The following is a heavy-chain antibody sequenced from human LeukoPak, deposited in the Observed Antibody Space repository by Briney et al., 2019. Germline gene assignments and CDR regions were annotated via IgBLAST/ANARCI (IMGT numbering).Heavy chain of an antibody. J-gene: IGHJ4*02. Sequence: SETLSLTCTVSGGSISSASHYWGWIRQPADKGLEWIGRLYFSGTTNYNPSLTSRVTISLDTSKNQFSLKLSSVTAADTAVYYCARETTAHGYFDYWGQGTLVTVSS. CDR1: GGSISSASHY. V-gene: IGHV4-61*02. CDR3: ARETTAHGYFDY. D-gene: IGHD4-17*01. CDR2: LYFSGTT.